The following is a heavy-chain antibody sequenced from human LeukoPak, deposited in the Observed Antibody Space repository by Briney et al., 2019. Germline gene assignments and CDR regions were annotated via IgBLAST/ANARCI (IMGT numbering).Heavy chain of an antibody. CDR3: AKDWASDYYGSGSYYGDAFDI. CDR2: ISGSVATT. V-gene: IGHV3-23*01. Sequence: PGGSLRLSCAASGFTINSYAMSWVRQAPGQGLEWVLTISGSVATTYFADSVKGRFTISRDNSKNTLYLQMNSLRAEDTAVYYCAKDWASDYYGSGSYYGDAFDIWGQGTMVTVSS. CDR1: GFTINSYA. D-gene: IGHD3-10*01. J-gene: IGHJ3*02.